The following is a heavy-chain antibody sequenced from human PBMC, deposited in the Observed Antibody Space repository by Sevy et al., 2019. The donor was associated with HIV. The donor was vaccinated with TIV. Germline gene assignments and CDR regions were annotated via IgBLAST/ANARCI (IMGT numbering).Heavy chain of an antibody. CDR2: INTNNGNA. CDR3: AKDRGYCSGGSCYIQV. V-gene: IGHV1-18*01. J-gene: IGHJ1*01. CDR1: GYPFTSFG. Sequence: ASVKVSCKDSGYPFTSFGISWVRQAPGQGLEWMGWINTNNGNANYAQKYQGRVTMTRDTSTSTAYMELRSLRSDDTAVYYCAKDRGYCSGGSCYIQVWGQGTLVTVSS. D-gene: IGHD2-15*01.